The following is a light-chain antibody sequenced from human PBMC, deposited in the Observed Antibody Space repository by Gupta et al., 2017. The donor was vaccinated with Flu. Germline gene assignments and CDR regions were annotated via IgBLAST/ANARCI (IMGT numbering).Light chain of an antibody. V-gene: IGLV2-11*01. CDR1: SSDVGGYNY. Sequence: QSALTLPRSVSGFPGQSVPLSCTGTSSDVGGYNYVSWYQQHPSKAPKLMIYDVSKRPSGVADRFSGSKSGNTASLTISGLQAEDEADYYCCSYAGSYTYVFGTGTKVTVL. CDR2: DVS. J-gene: IGLJ1*01. CDR3: CSYAGSYTYV.